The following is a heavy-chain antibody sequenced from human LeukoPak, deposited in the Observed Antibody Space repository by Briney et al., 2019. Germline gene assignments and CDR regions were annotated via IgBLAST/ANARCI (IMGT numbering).Heavy chain of an antibody. V-gene: IGHV4-34*01. CDR2: INHSGST. J-gene: IGHJ4*02. CDR3: ARGVPGDDCSSTSCYSRAANFDY. D-gene: IGHD2-2*01. CDR1: GFTVSSNY. Sequence: PGGSLRLSCAASGFTVSSNYMSWIRQPPGKGLEWIGEINHSGSTNYNPSLKSRVTISVDTSKNQFSPKLSSVTAADTAVYYCARGVPGDDCSSTSCYSRAANFDYWGQGTLVTVSS.